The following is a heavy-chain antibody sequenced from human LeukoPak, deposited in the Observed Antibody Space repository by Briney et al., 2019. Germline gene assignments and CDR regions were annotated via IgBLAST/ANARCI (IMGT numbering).Heavy chain of an antibody. CDR1: GGSISSSGYY. J-gene: IGHJ4*02. V-gene: IGHV4-31*03. CDR2: IYYSGST. CDR3: ARKEVVTEKVDY. Sequence: SETLSLTCTVSGGSISSSGYYWSWIRQHPGNGLEWIGYIYYSGSTYYNPSLKSRVTISVDTSKNQFSLKLSSVTAADTAVYYCARKEVVTEKVDYWGQGTLVTVSS. D-gene: IGHD2-21*02.